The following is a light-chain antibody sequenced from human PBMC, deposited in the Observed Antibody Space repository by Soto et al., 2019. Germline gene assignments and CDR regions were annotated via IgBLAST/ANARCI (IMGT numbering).Light chain of an antibody. Sequence: DIQMTQSPSSLSASVGDRVTITCRASQGISNYLAWYQQQPGKVPKLLIYVASTLQSGVPSRFSGSGSGTDLTLTISSPQPEDVATYYCQKYNSAPWTFGQGTKVEIK. J-gene: IGKJ1*01. CDR3: QKYNSAPWT. V-gene: IGKV1-27*01. CDR2: VAS. CDR1: QGISNY.